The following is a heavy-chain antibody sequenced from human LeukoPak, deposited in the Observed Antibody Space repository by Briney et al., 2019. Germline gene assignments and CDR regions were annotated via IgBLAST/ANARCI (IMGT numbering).Heavy chain of an antibody. CDR2: IIPIFGTA. Sequence: SVKVSCKASGGTFSSYAISWVRQAPGQGLEWMGGIIPIFGTANYAQKFQGRVTITADKSTSTAYMELSSLRSEDTAVYYCARLGGDSSGFPPSGFDYWGQGTLVTVSS. D-gene: IGHD3-22*01. J-gene: IGHJ4*02. CDR1: GGTFSSYA. V-gene: IGHV1-69*06. CDR3: ARLGGDSSGFPPSGFDY.